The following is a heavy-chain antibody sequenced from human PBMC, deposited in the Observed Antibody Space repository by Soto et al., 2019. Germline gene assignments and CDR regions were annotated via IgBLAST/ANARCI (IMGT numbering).Heavy chain of an antibody. Sequence: GGSLRLSCAASGFTFDEYAMHWVRQPPGKGLEWVSLISWDGSNRYYADSVQGRFTISRNNSKYSLYLEMNSLRPEDTALYYCAKDISRGPTKNYDFWSGPDYWGQGTLVTVS. V-gene: IGHV3-43D*04. CDR3: AKDISRGPTKNYDFWSGPDY. CDR1: GFTFDEYA. D-gene: IGHD3-3*01. J-gene: IGHJ4*02. CDR2: ISWDGSNR.